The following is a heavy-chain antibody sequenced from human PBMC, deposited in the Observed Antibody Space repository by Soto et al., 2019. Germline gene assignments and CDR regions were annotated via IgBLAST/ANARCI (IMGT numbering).Heavy chain of an antibody. D-gene: IGHD3-22*01. CDR2: IDWDDDK. Sequence: SGPTLVNPTQTLTLTCTFSGFSLSTSGMCVSWIRQPPGKALEWLALIDWDDDKYYSTSLKTRLTISKDTSKDQVVLTMTNMDPVDTATYYCARNSYYYDSSGQDIFDYWGQGTLVTVSS. J-gene: IGHJ4*02. CDR3: ARNSYYYDSSGQDIFDY. V-gene: IGHV2-70*01. CDR1: GFSLSTSGMC.